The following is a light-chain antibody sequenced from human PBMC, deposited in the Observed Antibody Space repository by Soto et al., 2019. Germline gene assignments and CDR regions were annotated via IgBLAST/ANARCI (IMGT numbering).Light chain of an antibody. CDR3: SSYTSSSILGYV. CDR1: SSDVGGYNY. J-gene: IGLJ1*01. V-gene: IGLV2-14*01. CDR2: DVS. Sequence: QSVLTQPASVSGSPGQSITISCTGTSSDVGGYNYVSWYQQHPGKAPKLMIYDVSNRPSGVSNRFSGSKSGNTASLTISGLQAEDEADYDCSSYTSSSILGYVFGTGTKVPVL.